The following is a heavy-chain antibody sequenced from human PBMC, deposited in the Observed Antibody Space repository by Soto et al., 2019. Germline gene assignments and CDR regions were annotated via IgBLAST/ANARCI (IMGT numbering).Heavy chain of an antibody. Sequence: QLVESGGGLVKPGGSLRLSCVASGFPFSSFSLNWIRQAPGKGLEWVSSIGRVSTYIYYADSVRGRFTVFRDNAKNSVYLQMNGLTAEDSGIYYCARVTAGSGSYQIDLWGQGTLVTVSS. V-gene: IGHV3-21*02. J-gene: IGHJ4*02. CDR1: GFPFSSFS. CDR3: ARVTAGSGSYQIDL. CDR2: IGRVSTYI. D-gene: IGHD3-10*01.